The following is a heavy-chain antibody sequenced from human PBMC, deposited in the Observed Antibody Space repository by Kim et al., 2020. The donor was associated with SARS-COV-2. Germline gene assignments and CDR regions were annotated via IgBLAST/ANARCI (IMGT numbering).Heavy chain of an antibody. Sequence: ASVKVSCKASGYTFTSYGISWVRQAPGQGLEWMGWISAYNGNTNYAQKLQGRDTMTTDTFTSTAYMELRSLSSDDTAVYYCARAPLPYSGYDSTFDYWGQGTLVTVSS. J-gene: IGHJ4*02. D-gene: IGHD5-12*01. CDR3: ARAPLPYSGYDSTFDY. CDR2: ISAYNGNT. V-gene: IGHV1-18*01. CDR1: GYTFTSYG.